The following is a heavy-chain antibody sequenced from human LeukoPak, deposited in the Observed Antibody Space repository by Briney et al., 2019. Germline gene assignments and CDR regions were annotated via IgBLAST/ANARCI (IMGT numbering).Heavy chain of an antibody. V-gene: IGHV3-48*01. CDR3: VSGNNCNY. CDR2: ISSSSSTI. D-gene: IGHD1-20*01. Sequence: GGSLRLSCAASGFTFSSYNMNWVRQAPGKGLECVSYISSSSSTIYYADSVKGRFAISRDNAKNSLYLQMNSLRAEDTAVYYCVSGNNCNYWGQGTLVTVSS. J-gene: IGHJ4*02. CDR1: GFTFSSYN.